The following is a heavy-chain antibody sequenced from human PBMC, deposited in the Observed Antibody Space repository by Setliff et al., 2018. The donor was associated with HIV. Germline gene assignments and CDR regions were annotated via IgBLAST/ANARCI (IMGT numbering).Heavy chain of an antibody. V-gene: IGHV7-4-1*01. CDR1: GYTFTTYA. CDR3: ARDRYGASFDS. CDR2: INMYTANP. J-gene: IGHJ4*02. D-gene: IGHD3-16*02. Sequence: ASVKVSCKASGYTFTTYAINWVRQAPGQGLEWMGWINMYTANPSYAQGFTGRFVFSLDTSVSTAYLQIGSLEAEDTALYYCARDRYGASFDSWGQGTLVTVSS.